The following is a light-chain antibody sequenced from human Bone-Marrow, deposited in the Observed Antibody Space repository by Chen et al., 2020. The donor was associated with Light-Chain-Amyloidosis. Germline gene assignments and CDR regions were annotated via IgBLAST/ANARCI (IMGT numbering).Light chain of an antibody. CDR1: TGDIDGYNY. J-gene: IGLJ1*01. Sequence: QSALAQPASVSGSPGQSITISCTGTTGDIDGYNYVSWYQHHPDRATQLILYEVSIRPSGVSHRVSGSTSGNTASLTSSGLQADDEADYYCNTYSNSNSPYVFGTGTTVTVL. CDR2: EVS. V-gene: IGLV2-14*01. CDR3: NTYSNSNSPYV.